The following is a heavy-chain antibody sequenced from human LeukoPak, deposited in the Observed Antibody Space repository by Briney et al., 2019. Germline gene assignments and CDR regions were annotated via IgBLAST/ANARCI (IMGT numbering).Heavy chain of an antibody. J-gene: IGHJ3*02. D-gene: IGHD6-13*01. CDR3: ARGASSSWYDDAFDI. Sequence: ASVKVSCKASGYTFTSYGISWVRQAPGQGLEWMGWISAYSGNTNYAQKLQGRVTMTTDTSTSTAYMELRSLRSDDTAVYYCARGASSSWYDDAFDIWGQGTMVTVSS. CDR2: ISAYSGNT. CDR1: GYTFTSYG. V-gene: IGHV1-18*01.